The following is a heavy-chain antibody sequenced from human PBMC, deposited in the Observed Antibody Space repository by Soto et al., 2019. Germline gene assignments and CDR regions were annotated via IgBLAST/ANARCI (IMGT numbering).Heavy chain of an antibody. CDR3: ARDASRWSDWAPYLDL. J-gene: IGHJ2*01. CDR1: GFSFSNYA. D-gene: IGHD3-3*01. CDR2: ISPSSSNI. Sequence: EVQLVESGGGLVQPGGSLRLSCAASGFSFSNYAMDWVRQAPGKGLEWVSYISPSSSNIRYAASVKGRFTISRDNAKTSVFLQMTSLRADDTAVEYCARDASRWSDWAPYLDLWGRGTLVTVSS. V-gene: IGHV3-48*01.